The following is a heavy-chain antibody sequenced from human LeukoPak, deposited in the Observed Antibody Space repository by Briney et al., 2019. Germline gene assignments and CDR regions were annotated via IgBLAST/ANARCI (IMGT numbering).Heavy chain of an antibody. J-gene: IGHJ4*02. CDR2: IWYDGSNK. D-gene: IGHD6-13*01. V-gene: IGHV3-33*01. Sequence: GGSLRLSCAASGFTFSSYGMHWVRQAPGKGLEWVAVIWYDGSNKYYADSVKGRFTISRGNSKNTLYLQMNSLRAEDTAVYYCARGPQYSSSYDYWGQGTLVIVSS. CDR3: ARGPQYSSSYDY. CDR1: GFTFSSYG.